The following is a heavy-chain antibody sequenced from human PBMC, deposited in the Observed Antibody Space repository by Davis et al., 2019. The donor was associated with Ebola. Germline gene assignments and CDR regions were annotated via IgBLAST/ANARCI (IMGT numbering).Heavy chain of an antibody. V-gene: IGHV1-46*03. CDR3: ARGYCSGGSCYSRWFDP. Sequence: ASVKVSCKASGGTFSSYAISWVRQAPGQGLEWMGIINPSGGGTSYAQKFQGRVTMTRDTSTSTVYMELSSLRSEDTAVYYCARGYCSGGSCYSRWFDPWGQGTLVTVSS. CDR2: INPSGGGT. CDR1: GGTFSSYA. D-gene: IGHD2-15*01. J-gene: IGHJ5*02.